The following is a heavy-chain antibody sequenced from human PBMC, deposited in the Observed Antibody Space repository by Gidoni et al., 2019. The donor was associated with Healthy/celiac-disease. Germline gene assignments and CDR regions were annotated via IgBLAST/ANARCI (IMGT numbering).Heavy chain of an antibody. CDR2: IYHSGST. V-gene: IGHV4-4*02. J-gene: IGHJ4*02. D-gene: IGHD3-22*01. CDR1: GGSISSSNW. Sequence: QVQLQASGPGLVKPSGTLSLTCAVSGGSISSSNWWSWVRQPPGKGLEWIGKIYHSGSTNYNTSLKSRVTISVDKSKNQFSLKLSSVTAADTAVYYCARKKNYYDSSGYYDYWGQGTLVTVSS. CDR3: ARKKNYYDSSGYYDY.